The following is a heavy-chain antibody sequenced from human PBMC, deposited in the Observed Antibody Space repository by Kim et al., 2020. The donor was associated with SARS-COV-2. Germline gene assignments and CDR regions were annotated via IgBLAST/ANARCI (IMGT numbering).Heavy chain of an antibody. V-gene: IGHV3-64D*06. CDR3: VKDAKPNLPYDFWSGIFDY. D-gene: IGHD3-3*01. Sequence: GRFTITRDNSKNTLYLQMSSLRAEDTAVYYCVKDAKPNLPYDFWSGIFDYWGQGTLVTVSS. J-gene: IGHJ4*02.